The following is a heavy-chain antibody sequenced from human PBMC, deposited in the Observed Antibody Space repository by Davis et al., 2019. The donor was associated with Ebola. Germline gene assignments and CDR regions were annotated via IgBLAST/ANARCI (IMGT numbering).Heavy chain of an antibody. Sequence: ESLKISCAASGVTFNSYTMTWVRQAPGQGLEWIGEINPRGKAKYNPSLKSRATLSIDTSRKQISLKLTSLTAADAAVYYCASPHQIRGKDCFDSWGQGTLVTVSS. J-gene: IGHJ4*02. D-gene: IGHD2-2*01. CDR2: INPRGKA. CDR3: ASPHQIRGKDCFDS. CDR1: GVTFNSYT. V-gene: IGHV4-34*01.